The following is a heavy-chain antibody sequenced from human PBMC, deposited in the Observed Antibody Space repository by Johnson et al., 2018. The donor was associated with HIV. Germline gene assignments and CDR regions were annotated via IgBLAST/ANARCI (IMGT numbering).Heavy chain of an antibody. J-gene: IGHJ3*02. V-gene: IGHV3-30-3*01. D-gene: IGHD6-6*01. CDR2: ISYDGSNK. Sequence: QVQLVESGGGLVKPGGSLRLSCAASGFTFSDYYMSWIRQAPGKGLEWVAVISYDGSNKYYADSVKGRFTISRDNSKNTLYLQMNSLRAEDTAVYYCARVGDSSSSLGAFDIWGQGTMVTVSS. CDR3: ARVGDSSSSLGAFDI. CDR1: GFTFSDYY.